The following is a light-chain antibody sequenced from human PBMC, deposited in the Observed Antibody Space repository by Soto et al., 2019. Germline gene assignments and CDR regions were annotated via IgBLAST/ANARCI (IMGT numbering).Light chain of an antibody. CDR2: KAS. V-gene: IGKV1-5*03. J-gene: IGKJ1*01. CDR1: QTISTC. Sequence: DIQMTQSPSTLSGSVGDRVTITCRASQTISTCLAWYQQKPGKAPQRLIYKASTLKSGVPSRFSGSGSGTECTLTLSSLQPDDFAPYDCQHYNSYSEAFGQGNKVELK. CDR3: QHYNSYSEA.